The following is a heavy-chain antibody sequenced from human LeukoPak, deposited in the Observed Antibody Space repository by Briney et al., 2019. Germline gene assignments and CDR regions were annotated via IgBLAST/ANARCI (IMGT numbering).Heavy chain of an antibody. Sequence: WASVKVSCKASGYPFSRYNIHWVRQAPGQGLEWVGLTGSATSLPQKFRGRVTVTRDTSTNTAFMELRSLRFEDTAVYYCATETGSSSWYYWGQGTLVTVSS. J-gene: IGHJ4*02. CDR1: GYPFSRYN. CDR2: LTGSAT. V-gene: IGHV1-46*01. CDR3: ATETGSSSWYY. D-gene: IGHD6-13*01.